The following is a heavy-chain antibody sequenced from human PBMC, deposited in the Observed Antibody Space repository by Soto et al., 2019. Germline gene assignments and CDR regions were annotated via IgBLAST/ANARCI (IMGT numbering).Heavy chain of an antibody. D-gene: IGHD6-13*01. Sequence: PVGSLRLSCAASVFTVSSNYMSWVRHAPGKGLEWVSVIYSGGSTYYADSVKGRFTISRDNSKNTLYLQMNSLRAKDTAVYYCARTSYSSSWYVYLGQGTQVHVSS. CDR2: IYSGGST. J-gene: IGHJ4*02. CDR1: VFTVSSNY. V-gene: IGHV3-53*01. CDR3: ARTSYSSSWYVY.